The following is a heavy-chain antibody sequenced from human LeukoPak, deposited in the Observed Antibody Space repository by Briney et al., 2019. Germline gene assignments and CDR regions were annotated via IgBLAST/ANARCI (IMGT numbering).Heavy chain of an antibody. J-gene: IGHJ4*02. CDR2: IYYSGST. D-gene: IGHD3-10*01. Sequence: SETLSLTCTVSGGSISSYYWSWIRQPPGKGLEWIGYIYYSGSTNYSPSLKSRVTISVDTSKNQFSLKLSSVTAADTAVYYCARMDYYASGSYKDYWGQGTLVTVSS. CDR1: GGSISSYY. CDR3: ARMDYYASGSYKDY. V-gene: IGHV4-59*01.